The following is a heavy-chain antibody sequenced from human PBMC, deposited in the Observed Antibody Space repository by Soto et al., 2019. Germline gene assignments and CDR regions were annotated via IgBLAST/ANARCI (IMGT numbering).Heavy chain of an antibody. Sequence: ESVGGVVQPGRSLRLSCAASGFTFSSYGMHWVRQAPGKGLEWVAVIWYDGSNKYYADSVKGRFTISRDNSKNTLYLQMNSLRAEDTAVYYCARDGGGFGELLFDYWGQGTLVTVSS. D-gene: IGHD3-10*01. V-gene: IGHV3-33*01. CDR1: GFTFSSYG. CDR2: IWYDGSNK. CDR3: ARDGGGFGELLFDY. J-gene: IGHJ4*02.